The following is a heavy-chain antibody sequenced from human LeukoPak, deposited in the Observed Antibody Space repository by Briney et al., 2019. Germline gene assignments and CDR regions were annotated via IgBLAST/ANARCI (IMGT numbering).Heavy chain of an antibody. V-gene: IGHV3-64*04. Sequence: PGGSLRLSCSASGFTFDSDAMYWIRQAPGKGLEYVSSISSNGGTTYYADSVKGRFTISRNNSKNSLYLQMNSLRDEDTAVYYCATAAAKVWGSYRPDYWGQGTLVTVSS. CDR2: ISSNGGTT. D-gene: IGHD3-16*02. CDR1: GFTFDSDA. J-gene: IGHJ4*02. CDR3: ATAAAKVWGSYRPDY.